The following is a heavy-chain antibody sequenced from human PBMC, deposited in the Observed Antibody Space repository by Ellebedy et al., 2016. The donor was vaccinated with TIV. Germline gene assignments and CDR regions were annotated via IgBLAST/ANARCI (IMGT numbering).Heavy chain of an antibody. CDR2: VHYSGST. Sequence: MPSETLSLTCTVSGGSASSGDYYWNWIRQPPGKGLEWIAYVHYSGSTNYNPSLESRVTISVDTSKNQFSLNLNSVTAADTAVYYCTKTRGWLQPDFHYWGQGSLVTVSS. J-gene: IGHJ4*02. V-gene: IGHV4-61*08. CDR3: TKTRGWLQPDFHY. CDR1: GGSASSGDYY. D-gene: IGHD5-24*01.